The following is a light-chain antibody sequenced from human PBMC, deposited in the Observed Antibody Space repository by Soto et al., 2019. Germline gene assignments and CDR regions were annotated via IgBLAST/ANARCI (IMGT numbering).Light chain of an antibody. CDR2: AAS. V-gene: IGKV1-39*01. Sequence: DLQMTQSPSSLSASIGDRVTITCRTSQTNIKYLNWYQQKPGKAPKLLIFAASILHSKVPSRFSGSGSGTDFTLTISNLQPVDFATYYCQQSDNAPVTFGGGTKVE. CDR3: QQSDNAPVT. J-gene: IGKJ4*01. CDR1: QTNIKY.